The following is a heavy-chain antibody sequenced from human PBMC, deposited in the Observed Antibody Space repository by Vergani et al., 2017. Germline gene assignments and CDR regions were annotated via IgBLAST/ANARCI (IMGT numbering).Heavy chain of an antibody. J-gene: IGHJ1*01. CDR3: ARDVLVVVVAATPWGYFQH. D-gene: IGHD2-15*01. Sequence: QVQLVQSGAEVGKPGASVKISCKASGYTFTAYYMHWVRQAPGQGLEWMGIINPSGGSTSYAQKFQGRVTMTRDTSTSTVYMELSSLRSEDTAVYYCARDVLVVVVAATPWGYFQHWGQGTLVTVSS. CDR1: GYTFTAYY. CDR2: INPSGGST. V-gene: IGHV1-46*03.